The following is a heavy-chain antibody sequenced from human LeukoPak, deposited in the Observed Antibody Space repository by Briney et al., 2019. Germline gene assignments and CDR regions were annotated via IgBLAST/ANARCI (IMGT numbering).Heavy chain of an antibody. J-gene: IGHJ3*02. CDR2: IYTSGST. D-gene: IGHD3-3*01. CDR1: GGSISSGSYY. V-gene: IGHV4-61*02. CDR3: ATTASPYYDFWSGYYSGAFDI. Sequence: PSETLSLTCTVSGGSISSGSYYWRWIRPPAGKGLEWIVRIYTSGSTNYNPSLKSRVTISVYTSKNQFSLKLSSVTAADTAVYYCATTASPYYDFWSGYYSGAFDIWGQGTMVTVSS.